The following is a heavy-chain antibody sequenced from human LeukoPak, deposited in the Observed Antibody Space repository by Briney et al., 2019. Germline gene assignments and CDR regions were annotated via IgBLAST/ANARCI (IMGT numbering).Heavy chain of an antibody. J-gene: IGHJ4*02. CDR1: GYTFTGYY. Sequence: ASVKVSCKASGYTFTGYYMHWVRQAPGQGLEWMGWINPNSGGTNYAQKFQGRVTMTRNTSISTAYMELSSLRSEDTAVYYCARGRVHYDSSLYDYWGQGTLVTVSS. D-gene: IGHD3-22*01. CDR2: INPNSGGT. V-gene: IGHV1-2*02. CDR3: ARGRVHYDSSLYDY.